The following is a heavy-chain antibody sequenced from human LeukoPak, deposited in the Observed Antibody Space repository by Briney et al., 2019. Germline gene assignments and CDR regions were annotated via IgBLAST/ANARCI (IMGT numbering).Heavy chain of an antibody. CDR3: ATGGVHYYDSSADY. V-gene: IGHV3-21*01. CDR2: ITTSSSYI. Sequence: PGGSLRLSCAASGFTFSRYSMNWVRQAPGKGLEWVSSITTSSSYIYYADSVKGRFTISRDNAKNSLYLQMNSLRGEDTAGYYFATGGVHYYDSSADYWGQGTLVTVSS. CDR1: GFTFSRYS. D-gene: IGHD3-22*01. J-gene: IGHJ4*02.